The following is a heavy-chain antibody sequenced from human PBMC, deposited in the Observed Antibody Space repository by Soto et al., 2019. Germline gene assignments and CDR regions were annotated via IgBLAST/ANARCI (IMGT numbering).Heavy chain of an antibody. CDR3: ARVYGDYAIDY. CDR1: GFTFSSYA. CDR2: ISYDGSNK. Sequence: QVQLVESGGGVVQPGRSLRLSCAASGFTFSSYAMHWVRQAPGKGLEWVAVISYDGSNKYYADSVKGRFTISRDNSKNTLYLQMNSLRAEDTAVYYCARVYGDYAIDYWGQGTLVTVSS. D-gene: IGHD4-17*01. J-gene: IGHJ4*02. V-gene: IGHV3-30-3*01.